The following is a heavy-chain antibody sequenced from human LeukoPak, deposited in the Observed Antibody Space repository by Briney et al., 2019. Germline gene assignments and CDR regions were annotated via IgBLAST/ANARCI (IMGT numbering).Heavy chain of an antibody. J-gene: IGHJ4*02. V-gene: IGHV3-48*01. D-gene: IGHD1-1*01. CDR1: GFPFSTYN. CDR3: ASPSPPTGTTDGFDY. Sequence: QSGGSLRLSCVASGFPFSTYNVHWVRQAPGKGLEWTSYISSTSNTIYYGDSVKGRFIVSRDNAKNSLYLQMNSLRVEDTAVYYCASPSPPTGTTDGFDYWGQGTLVAVS. CDR2: ISSTSNTI.